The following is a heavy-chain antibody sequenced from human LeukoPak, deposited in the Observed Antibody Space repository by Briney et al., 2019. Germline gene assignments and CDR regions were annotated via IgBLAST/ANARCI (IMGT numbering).Heavy chain of an antibody. CDR1: GFTFSDYY. CDR3: ARDSSGDALDI. J-gene: IGHJ3*02. CDR2: IYSGGST. V-gene: IGHV3-53*01. Sequence: GGSLRLSCAASGFTFSDYYMSWVRQAPGKGLEWVSVIYSGGSTYYADSVKGRFTISRDNSKNTLYLQMNSLRAEDTAVYYCARDSSGDALDIWGQGTVVTVSS.